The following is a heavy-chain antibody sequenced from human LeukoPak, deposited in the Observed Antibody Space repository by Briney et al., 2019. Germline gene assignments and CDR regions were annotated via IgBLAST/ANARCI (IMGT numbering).Heavy chain of an antibody. Sequence: GRSLRLSCAASGFTFSRTSMHWVRQSPGKGLEWVAVISLDGGTKYYADSVKGRLTVSRDNSKKALYLQMNSLRTEDTAVYFCARGLTAIRGIEYSYYGMDVWGQGTTVTVSS. D-gene: IGHD3-10*01. J-gene: IGHJ6*02. V-gene: IGHV3-30-3*01. CDR2: ISLDGGTK. CDR1: GFTFSRTS. CDR3: ARGLTAIRGIEYSYYGMDV.